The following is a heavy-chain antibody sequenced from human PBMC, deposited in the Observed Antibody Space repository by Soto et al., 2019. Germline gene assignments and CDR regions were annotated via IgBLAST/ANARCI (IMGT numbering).Heavy chain of an antibody. CDR3: ANWYYYDSSGGFDY. Sequence: GLPLRLSCAASGFTFSNHAMSWVRQAQGKGLEWVSAISGSGGSTYYADSVKGRFTISRDNSKNTLYLQMNSLRAEDTAVYYCANWYYYDSSGGFDYWGQGTLVTVSS. CDR1: GFTFSNHA. J-gene: IGHJ4*02. V-gene: IGHV3-23*01. D-gene: IGHD3-22*01. CDR2: ISGSGGST.